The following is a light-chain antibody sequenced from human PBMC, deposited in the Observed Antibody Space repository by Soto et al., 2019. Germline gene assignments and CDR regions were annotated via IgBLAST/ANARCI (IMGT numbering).Light chain of an antibody. CDR3: QQYGSSRLT. Sequence: EIVMTQSPATLPVSPGEGGTLSCRASQSISGNLAWYQQKPGQAPRLLIYGASSRATGIPDRFSGSGSGTDFTLTISRLEPEDFAVYYCQQYGSSRLTFGGGTKVEIK. J-gene: IGKJ4*01. V-gene: IGKV3-20*01. CDR1: QSISGN. CDR2: GAS.